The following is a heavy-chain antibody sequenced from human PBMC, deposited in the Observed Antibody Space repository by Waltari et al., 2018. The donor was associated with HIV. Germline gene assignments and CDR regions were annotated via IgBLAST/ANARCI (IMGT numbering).Heavy chain of an antibody. Sequence: EVQLVESGGGLVQPGGSLRLSCAASGFTFSSSWMHWVRQVPGKGLVGVSRINSDGSSTTDADSVKGRFTISRDNAKSTLYLQMNSLRDEDTAVYYCARTFTVATISPLLHWGQGTLVTVSS. J-gene: IGHJ4*02. CDR2: INSDGSST. CDR3: ARTFTVATISPLLH. CDR1: GFTFSSSW. V-gene: IGHV3-74*01. D-gene: IGHD5-12*01.